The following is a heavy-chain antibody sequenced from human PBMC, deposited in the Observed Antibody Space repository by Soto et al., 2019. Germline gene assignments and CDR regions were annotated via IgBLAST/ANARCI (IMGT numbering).Heavy chain of an antibody. V-gene: IGHV3-48*03. D-gene: IGHD2-15*01. CDR1: GFTCSGYE. CDR2: ISSSGSTI. Sequence: PGGSLRLSCAASGFTCSGYEMNWVRQAPGRGLEGVSYISSSGSTIYYADSVKGRFNISRDNAKSSLYLHMKSLRAEDTAVYYCARGPGYCNPSCYQGQGLDPWGQGPLVTVYS. CDR3: ARGPGYCNPSCYQGQGLDP. J-gene: IGHJ5*02.